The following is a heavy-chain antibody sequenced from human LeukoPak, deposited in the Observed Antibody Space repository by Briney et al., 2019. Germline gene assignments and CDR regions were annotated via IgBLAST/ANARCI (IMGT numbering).Heavy chain of an antibody. J-gene: IGHJ2*01. CDR1: GGSISSYY. D-gene: IGHD3-22*01. V-gene: IGHV4-59*01. Sequence: PSETLSLTCTVSGGSISSYYWSWIRQPPVKGLEWIGYIYYSGSTNYNPSLKSRVTISVDTSKNQFSLKLSSVTAADTAVYYCARVPYYYDSSGYYSYYWYFDLWGRGTLVTVSS. CDR3: ARVPYYYDSSGYYSYYWYFDL. CDR2: IYYSGST.